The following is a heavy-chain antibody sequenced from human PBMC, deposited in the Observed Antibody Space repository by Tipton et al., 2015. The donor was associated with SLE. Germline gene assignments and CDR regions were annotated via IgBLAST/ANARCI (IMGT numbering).Heavy chain of an antibody. Sequence: TLSLTCTVSGGSISSGGYYWSWIRQHPGKGLEWIGYIYYSGNTYYNPSLKSRVTISVDTSKNQFSLKLRSVTAADTAVYYCARDRLHGWFDPWGQGTLVTVSS. D-gene: IGHD4-11*01. V-gene: IGHV4-31*03. J-gene: IGHJ5*02. CDR2: IYYSGNT. CDR3: ARDRLHGWFDP. CDR1: GGSISSGGYY.